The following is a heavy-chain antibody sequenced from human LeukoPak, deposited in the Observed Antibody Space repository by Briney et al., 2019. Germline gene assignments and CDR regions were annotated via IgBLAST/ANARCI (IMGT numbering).Heavy chain of an antibody. CDR1: GFTFNDYA. CDR3: ARDGLGKYSSSWYRSI. V-gene: IGHV3-30*04. D-gene: IGHD6-13*01. Sequence: GGSLRLSCAASGFTFNDYAMHWVRQAPGKGLEWVAVIAFDGSNKYYADSVKGRFTISRDNSKNMLYLQMSSLRVEDAAVYYCARDGLGKYSSSWYRSIWGQGTMVTVSS. CDR2: IAFDGSNK. J-gene: IGHJ3*02.